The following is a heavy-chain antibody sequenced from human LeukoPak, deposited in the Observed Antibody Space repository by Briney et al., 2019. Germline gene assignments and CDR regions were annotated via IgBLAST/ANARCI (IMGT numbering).Heavy chain of an antibody. CDR2: INPSGGST. Sequence: ASVKVAXKASGYTFTSYYMHWVRQAPGQGLEWMGIINPSGGSTSYAQKFQGRVTMTRDTSTSTVYMELSSLRSEDTAVYYCARDGDYYDSSGYYYARPYYFDYWGQGTLVTVSS. CDR3: ARDGDYYDSSGYYYARPYYFDY. V-gene: IGHV1-46*01. CDR1: GYTFTSYY. J-gene: IGHJ4*02. D-gene: IGHD3-22*01.